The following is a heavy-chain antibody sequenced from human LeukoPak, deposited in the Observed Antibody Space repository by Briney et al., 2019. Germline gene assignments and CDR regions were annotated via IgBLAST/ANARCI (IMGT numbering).Heavy chain of an antibody. CDR1: GFTFSSYS. V-gene: IGHV3-21*01. CDR3: ASVPYGLGSYPEFDY. D-gene: IGHD3-10*01. J-gene: IGHJ4*02. CDR2: ISSSSSYI. Sequence: PGGSLRLSCAASGFTFSSYSMNWVRQAPGKGLEWVSSISSSSSYIYYADSVKGRFTISRDNAKKSLYLQMNSLRAEDTAVYYCASVPYGLGSYPEFDYWGQGTLVTVSS.